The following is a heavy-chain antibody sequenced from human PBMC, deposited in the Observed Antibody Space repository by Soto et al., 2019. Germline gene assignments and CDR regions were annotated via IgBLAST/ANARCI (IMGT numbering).Heavy chain of an antibody. Sequence: PGGSLRLSCAASGFTFSSYSMNWVRQAPGKGLEWVSYISSSSSTIYYADSVKGRFTISRDNAKNSLYLQMNSLRAEDTAVYYCAREGDSSGWYNWFDPWGQGTLVTVS. J-gene: IGHJ5*02. CDR2: ISSSSSTI. D-gene: IGHD3-22*01. CDR3: AREGDSSGWYNWFDP. V-gene: IGHV3-48*01. CDR1: GFTFSSYS.